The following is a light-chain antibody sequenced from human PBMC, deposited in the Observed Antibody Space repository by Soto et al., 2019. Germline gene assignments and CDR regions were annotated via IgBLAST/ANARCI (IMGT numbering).Light chain of an antibody. CDR1: SSDVGGYNY. Sequence: QSALTQPASVSGSPGQSITVSCTGTSSDVGGYNYVSWYQQHPGKAPRLLIYDVTNRPSGASNRCSGSKSGNTAYLTISGLQAEDEADYYCSSYRRGSTYVFGTGTKITVL. V-gene: IGLV2-14*03. J-gene: IGLJ1*01. CDR2: DVT. CDR3: SSYRRGSTYV.